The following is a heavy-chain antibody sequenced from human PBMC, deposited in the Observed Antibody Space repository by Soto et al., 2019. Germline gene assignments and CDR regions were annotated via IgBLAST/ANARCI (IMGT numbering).Heavy chain of an antibody. CDR1: GGSFSGYY. CDR3: ARGGDYIVVVPAASNWFDP. J-gene: IGHJ5*02. Sequence: SETLSLTCAVYGGSFSGYYWSWIRQPPGKGLEWIGEINHSGSTNYNPSLKSRVTISVDTSKNQFSLKLSSVTAADTAVYYCARGGDYIVVVPAASNWFDPWGQGTLVTVSS. D-gene: IGHD2-2*01. V-gene: IGHV4-34*01. CDR2: INHSGST.